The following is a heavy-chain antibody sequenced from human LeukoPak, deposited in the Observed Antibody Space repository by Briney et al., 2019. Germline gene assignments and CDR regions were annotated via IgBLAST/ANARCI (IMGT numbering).Heavy chain of an antibody. J-gene: IGHJ4*02. CDR2: IYYSGST. V-gene: IGHV4-59*12. CDR3: ARDPYDSSGYWGASDY. Sequence: PSETLSLTCTVSGGSISSYYWSWIRQPPGKGLEWIGYIYYSGSTNYNPSLKSRVTISVDTSKNQFSLKLSSVTAADTAVYYCARDPYDSSGYWGASDYWGQGTLVTVSS. CDR1: GGSISSYY. D-gene: IGHD3-22*01.